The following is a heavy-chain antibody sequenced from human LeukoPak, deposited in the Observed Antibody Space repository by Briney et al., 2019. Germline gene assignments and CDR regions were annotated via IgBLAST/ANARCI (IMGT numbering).Heavy chain of an antibody. Sequence: SETLSLTCTVSGGSISSSSYYWGWIRQPPGKGLEWIGSIYYSGSTYYNPSLKSRVTISVDTSKNQFSLKLSSVTAADTAVYYCARRGGDWYYYFDYWGQGTLVTVSS. J-gene: IGHJ4*02. CDR3: ARRGGDWYYYFDY. CDR1: GGSISSSSYY. D-gene: IGHD2-21*02. CDR2: IYYSGST. V-gene: IGHV4-39*01.